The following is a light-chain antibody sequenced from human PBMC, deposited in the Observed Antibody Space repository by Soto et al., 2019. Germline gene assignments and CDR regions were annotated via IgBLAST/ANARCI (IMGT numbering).Light chain of an antibody. CDR2: KAS. V-gene: IGKV1-5*03. J-gene: IGKJ3*01. CDR1: QSITSW. Sequence: DIQMAQSPSTLSASVGDRVTITCRASQSITSWLAWYQQKPGKAPDLLIYKASILESGVPSRFSGSGSGTEFTLTISSLQPDDFATYYCQQYNIYPFTFGPGTKVEIK. CDR3: QQYNIYPFT.